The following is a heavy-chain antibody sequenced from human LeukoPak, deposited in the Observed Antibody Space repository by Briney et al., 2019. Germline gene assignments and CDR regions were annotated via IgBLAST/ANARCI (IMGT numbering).Heavy chain of an antibody. CDR1: GFTFTNYW. J-gene: IGHJ3*02. V-gene: IGHV3-7*02. CDR3: ARAVGPFDI. D-gene: IGHD3-16*01. Sequence: GGSLRLSCAGSGFTFTNYWMSWVRQAPGKGLEWVASIKADGTEEYSVDSVKGRFTISRDDGKSSLYLEMNSLRAEDTAVYYCARAVGPFDIWGQGTIVIVSS. CDR2: IKADGTEE.